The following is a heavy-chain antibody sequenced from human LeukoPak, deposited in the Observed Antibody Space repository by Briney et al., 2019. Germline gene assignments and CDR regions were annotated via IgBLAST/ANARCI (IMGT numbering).Heavy chain of an antibody. CDR2: IKQDGSEK. V-gene: IGHV3-7*01. J-gene: IGHJ5*02. CDR3: ARVVHGYYDYVWGSYRKYNWFDP. D-gene: IGHD3-16*02. CDR1: GFTFSSYW. Sequence: GGSLRLSCAASGFTFSSYWMSWVRQAPGKGLEWVANIKQDGSEKYYVDSVKGRFTISRDNAKNSLYLQMNSLRAEDTAVYYCARVVHGYYDYVWGSYRKYNWFDPWGQGTLVTVSS.